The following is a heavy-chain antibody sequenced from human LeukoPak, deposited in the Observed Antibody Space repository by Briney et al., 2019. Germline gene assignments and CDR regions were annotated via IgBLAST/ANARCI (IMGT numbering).Heavy chain of an antibody. J-gene: IGHJ6*02. Sequence: ASVKVSCKASGYTFTGYYMHWVRQAPGQGLEWMGWINPNSGGTNYAQKFQGWVTMTRDTSISTAYMEQSRLRSDDTAVYYCAREWGYDSSGYYYYYGMDVWGQGTTVTVSS. D-gene: IGHD3-22*01. CDR1: GYTFTGYY. V-gene: IGHV1-2*04. CDR2: INPNSGGT. CDR3: AREWGYDSSGYYYYYGMDV.